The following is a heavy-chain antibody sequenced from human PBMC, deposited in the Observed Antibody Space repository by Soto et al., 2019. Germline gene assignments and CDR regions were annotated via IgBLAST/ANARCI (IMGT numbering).Heavy chain of an antibody. CDR2: INHSGST. CDR3: ARGGYIVVVPAAMKKGRAFAY. D-gene: IGHD2-2*01. J-gene: IGHJ4*02. V-gene: IGHV4-34*01. CDR1: GGSFSGYY. Sequence: QVQLQQWGAGLLKPSETLSLTCAVYGGSFSGYYWSWIRQPPGKGLEWIGEINHSGSTNYNPSLKSRVNISVDTSKNQFSQKLSSFTAADTAVYYCARGGYIVVVPAAMKKGRAFAYWGQGTLVTVSS.